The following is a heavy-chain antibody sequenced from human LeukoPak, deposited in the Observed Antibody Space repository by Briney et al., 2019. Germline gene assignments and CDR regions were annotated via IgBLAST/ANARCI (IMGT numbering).Heavy chain of an antibody. CDR3: VELGITMIGGV. D-gene: IGHD3-10*02. CDR1: GFTFSSYE. V-gene: IGHV3-48*03. Sequence: PGGSLRLSCAASGFTFSSYEMNWVRQAPGKGLEWVSYISSSGSTIYYADSVKGRFTIPRDNAKNSLYLQMNSLRAEDTAVYYCVELGITMIGGVWGKGTTVTISS. J-gene: IGHJ6*04. CDR2: ISSSGSTI.